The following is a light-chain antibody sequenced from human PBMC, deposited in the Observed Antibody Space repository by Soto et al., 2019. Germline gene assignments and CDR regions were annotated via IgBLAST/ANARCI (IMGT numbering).Light chain of an antibody. CDR1: SSDVGGYNY. Sequence: QSVLTQPRSVSGSPGQSVTISCTGTSSDVGGYNYVSWYQQHPGKAPKLMIYDVSKRPSGVPDRFSGSKSGNTASLTIAVLQAEYEADYYCCSYAGSYTYVFGTGTKLTV. CDR3: CSYAGSYTYV. V-gene: IGLV2-11*01. CDR2: DVS. J-gene: IGLJ1*01.